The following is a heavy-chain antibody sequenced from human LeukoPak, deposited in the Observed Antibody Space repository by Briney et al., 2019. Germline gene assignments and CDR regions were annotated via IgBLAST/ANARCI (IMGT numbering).Heavy chain of an antibody. D-gene: IGHD6-13*01. CDR2: IHHSGGT. CDR3: ARRDSSSWYDWFDP. Sequence: SETLSLTCAVSGASVSRNWWSWVRRPPGKGLEWIGEIHHSGGTNYNPSLKSRVTISVDKSKNQFSLKLSSVTAADTAVYYCARRDSSSWYDWFDPWGQGTLVTVSS. V-gene: IGHV4-4*02. CDR1: GASVSRNW. J-gene: IGHJ5*02.